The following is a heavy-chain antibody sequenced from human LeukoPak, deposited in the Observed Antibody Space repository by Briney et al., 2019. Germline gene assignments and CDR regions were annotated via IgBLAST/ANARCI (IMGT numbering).Heavy chain of an antibody. V-gene: IGHV4-59*08. D-gene: IGHD6-19*01. J-gene: IGHJ4*02. CDR1: GGSISPYY. CDR3: ARHAVYAGSGWAFDY. Sequence: SETLSLTCTVSGGSISPYYWSWIRQPPGKGLEWIGYIYYTGSGSTSHNPSLKSRVTISVDTSKNQFSLNLNSVTAADTAVYYCARHAVYAGSGWAFDYWGQGTLVTVFS. CDR2: IYYTGSGST.